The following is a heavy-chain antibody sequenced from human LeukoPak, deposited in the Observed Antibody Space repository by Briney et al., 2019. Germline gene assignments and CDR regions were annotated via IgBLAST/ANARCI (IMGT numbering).Heavy chain of an antibody. J-gene: IGHJ4*02. Sequence: GGSLRLSCTTSGFPFRDFSMTWVRQAPGQGLEWISTTDSGGTSTYYAESVKGRFTISRDNSKVALYLQMSSLRVEDTAIYYCAKQSYARSLGEGGPGTLVTVSS. CDR1: GFPFRDFS. D-gene: IGHD2-8*01. CDR3: AKQSYARSLGE. CDR2: TDSGGTST. V-gene: IGHV3-23*01.